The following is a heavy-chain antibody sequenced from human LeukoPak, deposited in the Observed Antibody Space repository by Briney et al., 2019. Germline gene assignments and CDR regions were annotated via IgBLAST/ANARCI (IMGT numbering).Heavy chain of an antibody. CDR3: ARRGSPGALDI. J-gene: IGHJ3*02. CDR1: GFTFSSYW. Sequence: PGGSLRLSCAASGFTFSSYWMSWVRQAPGKGLEWVANIKQDGSEKYYVDSVKGRFTISRDNAKNSLYLQMNSLRAEDMALYYCARRGSPGALDIWGQGTMVTVSS. CDR2: IKQDGSEK. D-gene: IGHD1-26*01. V-gene: IGHV3-7*03.